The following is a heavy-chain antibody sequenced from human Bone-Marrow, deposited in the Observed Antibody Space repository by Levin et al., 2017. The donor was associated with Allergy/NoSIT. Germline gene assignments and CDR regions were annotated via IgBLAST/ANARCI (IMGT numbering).Heavy chain of an antibody. CDR2: IWYDGSNK. CDR3: ARALDPEEWYGMDV. J-gene: IGHJ6*02. D-gene: IGHD3-3*01. CDR1: GFTFSSYG. V-gene: IGHV3-33*01. Sequence: LSLTCAASGFTFSSYGMHWVRQAPGKGLEWVAVIWYDGSNKYYADSVKGRFTISRDNSKNTLYLQMNSLRAEDTAVYYCARALDPEEWYGMDVWGQGTTVTVSS.